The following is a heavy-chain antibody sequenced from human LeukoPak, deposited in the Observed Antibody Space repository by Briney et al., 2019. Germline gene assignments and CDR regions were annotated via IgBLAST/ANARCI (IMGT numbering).Heavy chain of an antibody. J-gene: IGHJ3*02. CDR3: ARDRNYDHAFDI. D-gene: IGHD3-22*01. CDR1: GGSIDTATLF. CDR2: IYTSGST. Sequence: PSETLSLTCTLSGGSIDTATLFWGWIRQPPGKGLEWIGRIYTSGSTNYNPSLKSRVTMSVDTSKNQFSLKLSSVTAADTAIYFCARDRNYDHAFDIWGQGTMVTVSS. V-gene: IGHV4-39*07.